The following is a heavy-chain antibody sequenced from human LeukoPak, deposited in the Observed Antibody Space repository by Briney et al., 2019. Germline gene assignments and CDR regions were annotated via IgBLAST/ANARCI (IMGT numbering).Heavy chain of an antibody. CDR1: GFTFSSYA. D-gene: IGHD3-16*01. Sequence: PGGSVRLSCAASGFTFSSYAMSWVRQAPGKGLEWVSGILDSGYSTYYANSVKGRFTISRDNSNNTLYLQMNSLRAEDTAVYYCAKLGGHPLHNYYVGVWGKGTTVAVSS. V-gene: IGHV3-23*01. CDR2: ILDSGYST. CDR3: AKLGGHPLHNYYVGV. J-gene: IGHJ6*03.